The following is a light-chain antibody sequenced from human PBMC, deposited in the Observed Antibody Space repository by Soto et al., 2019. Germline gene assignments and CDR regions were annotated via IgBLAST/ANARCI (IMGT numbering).Light chain of an antibody. CDR1: QSVSSNY. CDR2: GAS. Sequence: DIVLTQSPGTLYLSPGDGATLSCRASQSVSSNYLAWYQQKPGQAPNLLIYGASSRATGIPDRFSGSGSGTDFTLTISRLEHEDFDVYYCQQYGSSPRTLGQGTKGDIK. CDR3: QQYGSSPRT. V-gene: IGKV3-20*01. J-gene: IGKJ1*01.